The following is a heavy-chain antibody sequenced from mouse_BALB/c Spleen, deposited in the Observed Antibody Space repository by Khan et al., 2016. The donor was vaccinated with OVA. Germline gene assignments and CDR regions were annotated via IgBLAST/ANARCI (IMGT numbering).Heavy chain of an antibody. CDR2: IWAGGST. CDR3: ARLGDI. J-gene: IGHJ2*01. V-gene: IGHV2-9*02. Sequence: VELVESGPGLVAPSQSLSITCTVSGFSLTSYGVHWVRQPPGKGLEWLGVIWAGGSTNYNSALMSRLSISKDNSKCQVFLQMNSLQTDDTAMYYCARLGDIWGQGTTLTVSS. D-gene: IGHD3-1*01. CDR1: GFSLTSYG.